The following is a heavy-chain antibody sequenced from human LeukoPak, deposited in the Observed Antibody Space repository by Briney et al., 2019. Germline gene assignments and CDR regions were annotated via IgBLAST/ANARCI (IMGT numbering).Heavy chain of an antibody. V-gene: IGHV3-30*02. CDR3: AKDLMKTGYCSGASCYGRTD. Sequence: GGSLRLSCAASGFIFSDYGMHWVRQAPGKGLEWVAFLRYAESDIHYADSVKGRFTIFRDNSKNTVYLEMNSLRAEDTAVYYCAKDLMKTGYCSGASCYGRTDWGQGTLVTVSS. CDR1: GFIFSDYG. CDR2: LRYAESDI. D-gene: IGHD2-15*01. J-gene: IGHJ4*02.